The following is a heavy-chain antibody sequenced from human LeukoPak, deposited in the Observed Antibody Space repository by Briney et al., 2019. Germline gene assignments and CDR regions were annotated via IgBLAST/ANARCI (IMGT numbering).Heavy chain of an antibody. J-gene: IGHJ3*02. D-gene: IGHD1-26*01. CDR2: IGTYNGNT. Sequence: ASVNVSCKASGYTFINYAISWVRQAPGQGLEWMGWIGTYNGNTKYAQEFQGRVTMTTDTSTSTGYMELRNLRPDDTAVYFCVREWDHTRMTFDIWGQGTMVTVSS. CDR1: GYTFINYA. V-gene: IGHV1-18*01. CDR3: VREWDHTRMTFDI.